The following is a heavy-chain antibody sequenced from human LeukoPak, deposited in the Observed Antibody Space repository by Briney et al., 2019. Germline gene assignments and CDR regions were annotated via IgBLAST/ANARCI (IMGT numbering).Heavy chain of an antibody. Sequence: SSVKVSFKASGYTFTSYYMHSVRQAPGQRRDGMGIINPGGGSTSYAGKFQGRFTMTRDKFKNTVYMELSSLRSEDTAVYYCARDLNTNYSDSSRYPNYWGHGTMVTVSS. J-gene: IGHJ4*01. CDR2: INPGGGST. CDR1: GYTFTSYY. D-gene: IGHD3-22*01. V-gene: IGHV1-46*01. CDR3: ARDLNTNYSDSSRYPNY.